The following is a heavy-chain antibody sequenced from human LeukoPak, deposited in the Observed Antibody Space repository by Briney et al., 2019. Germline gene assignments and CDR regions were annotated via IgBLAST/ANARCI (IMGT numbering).Heavy chain of an antibody. V-gene: IGHV4-4*02. CDR3: ARGGIFGVVKKIKNYFDY. Sequence: SETLSLTCAVSGGSISSSNWWSWVRQPPEKGLEWIGEIYHSGSTNYNPSLKSRVTISVDKSKNQFSLKLSSVTAADTAVYYCARGGIFGVVKKIKNYFDYWGQGTLVTVSS. J-gene: IGHJ4*02. CDR2: IYHSGST. D-gene: IGHD3-3*01. CDR1: GGSISSSNW.